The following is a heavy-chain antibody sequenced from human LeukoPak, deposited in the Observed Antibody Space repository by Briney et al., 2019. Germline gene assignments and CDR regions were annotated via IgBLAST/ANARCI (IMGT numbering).Heavy chain of an antibody. D-gene: IGHD1-26*01. CDR3: AKDTKWELNAYYIDY. Sequence: GGSLRLSCAASGFTFSNYWMHWVRQAPGKGLVWVSRIYNDGSSTSYADSVKGRFTISRDNAKSTLYLQMNNLRVDDTAVYYCAKDTKWELNAYYIDYWGQGTLVTVSS. CDR1: GFTFSNYW. CDR2: IYNDGSST. J-gene: IGHJ4*02. V-gene: IGHV3-74*01.